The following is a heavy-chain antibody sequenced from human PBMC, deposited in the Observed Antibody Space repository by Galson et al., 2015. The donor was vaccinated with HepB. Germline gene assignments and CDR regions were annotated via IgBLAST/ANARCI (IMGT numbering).Heavy chain of an antibody. CDR3: VKEGGKPQYGADFDY. CDR1: GFILSNYA. Sequence: SLRLSCAASGFILSNYAMHWVRQPPGRGLQWVAVISSDGATQYYADSVKGRFTISRDNSKNMLHLQMNSLRPEDTAVYYCVKEGGKPQYGADFDYWGQGALVTVSS. J-gene: IGHJ4*02. V-gene: IGHV3-30*18. CDR2: ISSDGATQ. D-gene: IGHD4/OR15-4a*01.